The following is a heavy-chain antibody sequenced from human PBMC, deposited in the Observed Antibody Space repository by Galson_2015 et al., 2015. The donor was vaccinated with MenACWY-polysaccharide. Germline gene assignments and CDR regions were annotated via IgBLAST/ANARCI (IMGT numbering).Heavy chain of an antibody. CDR2: INHSGST. D-gene: IGHD2-8*02. J-gene: IGHJ6*02. CDR3: ARGSLYWYYYGMDV. CDR1: GGSFSGYY. Sequence: ETLSLTCAVYGGSFSGYYWSWIRQPPGKGLEWIGEINHSGSTNYNPSLKSRVTISVDTSKNQFSLKLSSVTAADTAVYYCARGSLYWYYYGMDVWGQGTTVTVSS. V-gene: IGHV4-34*01.